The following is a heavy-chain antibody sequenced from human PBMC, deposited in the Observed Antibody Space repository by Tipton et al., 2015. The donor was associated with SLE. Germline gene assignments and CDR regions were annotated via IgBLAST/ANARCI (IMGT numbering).Heavy chain of an antibody. V-gene: IGHV4-38-2*01. Sequence: TLSLTCAVSGYSISSGYYWGWIRQPPGKGLEWIGSIYHSGSTYYNPSLKSRVTISVDTSKKQFSLKLSSVTAADTAVYYCAAAGTGHYFDYWGQGTLVTVSS. CDR1: GYSISSGYY. D-gene: IGHD6-13*01. CDR3: AAAGTGHYFDY. CDR2: IYHSGST. J-gene: IGHJ4*02.